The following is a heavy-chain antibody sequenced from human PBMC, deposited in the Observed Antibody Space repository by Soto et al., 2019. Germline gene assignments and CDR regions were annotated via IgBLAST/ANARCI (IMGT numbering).Heavy chain of an antibody. J-gene: IGHJ6*02. CDR1: RGSLSSGGYY. D-gene: IGHD7-27*01. V-gene: IGHV4-31*03. CDR2: ISYSGST. CDR3: ARDRGDLGTGMDV. Sequence: QVQLQESGPGLVKPSQTLSLTCTVSRGSLSSGGYYWRWIRQHPGKGLEWIGYISYSGSTYYHPSLKSRVTISLDTSKNQFSLNLSSVTAADTAVYYCARDRGDLGTGMDVCGQVTTVTVSS.